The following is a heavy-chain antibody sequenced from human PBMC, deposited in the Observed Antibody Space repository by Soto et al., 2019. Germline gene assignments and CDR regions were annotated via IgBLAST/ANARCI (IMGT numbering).Heavy chain of an antibody. D-gene: IGHD4-17*01. CDR3: AKDIPVYGDDAFDI. CDR2: ISWNSGSI. Sequence: GGSLRLSCAASGFHFDDYAMHWVRPAPGKGLEWVSGISWNSGSIGYADSVKGRFTISRDNAKNSLYLQMNSLRAEDTALYYCAKDIPVYGDDAFDIWGQGTMVTVSS. V-gene: IGHV3-9*01. J-gene: IGHJ3*02. CDR1: GFHFDDYA.